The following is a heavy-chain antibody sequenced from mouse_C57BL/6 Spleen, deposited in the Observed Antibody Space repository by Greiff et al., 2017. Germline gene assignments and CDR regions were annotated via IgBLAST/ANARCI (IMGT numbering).Heavy chain of an antibody. D-gene: IGHD1-1*01. V-gene: IGHV1-53*01. Sequence: QVQLQQPGTELVKPGASVKLSCKASGYTFTSYWMHWVKQRPGQGLEWIGNINPSNGGTNYNEKFKSQATLTVDKSSSTAYMQLSSLTSEDSADYYCARHTTVVATDYWGQGTTLTVSS. CDR3: ARHTTVVATDY. CDR1: GYTFTSYW. J-gene: IGHJ2*01. CDR2: INPSNGGT.